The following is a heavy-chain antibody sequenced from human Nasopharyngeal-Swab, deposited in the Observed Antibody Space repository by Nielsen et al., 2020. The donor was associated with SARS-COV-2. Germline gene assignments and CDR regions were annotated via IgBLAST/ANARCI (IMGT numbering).Heavy chain of an antibody. Sequence: SVKVSCKASGGTFSSYAISWVRQAPGQGLEWMGGIIPILGIANYAQKFQGRVTITADKSTSTAYMELSSLRSEDTAVYYCARVEYKASGSYPVSYFYYGMDVWGQGTTVTVSS. V-gene: IGHV1-69*10. D-gene: IGHD1-26*01. J-gene: IGHJ6*02. CDR2: IIPILGIA. CDR1: GGTFSSYA. CDR3: ARVEYKASGSYPVSYFYYGMDV.